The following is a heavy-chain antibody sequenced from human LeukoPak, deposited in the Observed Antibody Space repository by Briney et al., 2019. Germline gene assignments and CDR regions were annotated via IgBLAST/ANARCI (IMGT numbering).Heavy chain of an antibody. Sequence: GGALSLACIVPGLTLSYSDMATVRQAPGKVLEWVALISSDGADKYYADSVKGRFAISRDNSKNTLYLQMSSLRADDTAVYYCTNFDYWGQGTLVTVSS. CDR2: ISSDGADK. CDR1: GLTLSYSD. V-gene: IGHV3-30*02. CDR3: TNFDY. J-gene: IGHJ4*02.